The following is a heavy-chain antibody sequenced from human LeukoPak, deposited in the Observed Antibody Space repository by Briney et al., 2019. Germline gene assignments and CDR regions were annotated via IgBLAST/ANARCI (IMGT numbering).Heavy chain of an antibody. CDR2: ISSSSSTI. D-gene: IGHD6-6*01. V-gene: IGHV3-48*01. Sequence: PGRSLRLSCAASGFTFSSYSMNWVRQAPGKGLEWVSYISSSSSTIYYADSVKGRFTISRDNAKNSLYLQMNSLRAEDTAVYYCASSIAARPKYYYYYMDVWGKGTTVTVSS. J-gene: IGHJ6*03. CDR3: ASSIAARPKYYYYYMDV. CDR1: GFTFSSYS.